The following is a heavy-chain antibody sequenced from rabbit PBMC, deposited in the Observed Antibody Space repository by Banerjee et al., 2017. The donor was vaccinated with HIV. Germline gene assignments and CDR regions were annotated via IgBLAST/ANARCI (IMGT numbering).Heavy chain of an antibody. CDR2: ILSGKGNT. D-gene: IGHD5-1*01. Sequence: QSLEESGGDLVKPGGSLTLTCKASGLDFSNYYMSWVRQAPGKGLEWIGIILSGKGNTDYASWVNGRFTISSDNAQNTVDLQMNSLTAADTATYFCARNLGDWRNLWGPGTLVTVS. V-gene: IGHV1S7*01. CDR1: GLDFSNYY. J-gene: IGHJ4*01. CDR3: ARNLGDWRNL.